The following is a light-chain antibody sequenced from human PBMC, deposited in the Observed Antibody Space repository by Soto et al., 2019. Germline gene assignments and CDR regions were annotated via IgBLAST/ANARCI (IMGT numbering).Light chain of an antibody. Sequence: QSVLTQPRSVSGSPGQSVTISCNGTSGDIGAYNFVSWYQHHPGKAPKLIIYDVAKRPSGVPDRFSGSKSGNTASLTISGLQAEDEADYYGSSYAHRFYVFGTGTKVTVL. V-gene: IGLV2-11*01. J-gene: IGLJ1*01. CDR3: SSYAHRFYV. CDR2: DVA. CDR1: SGDIGAYNF.